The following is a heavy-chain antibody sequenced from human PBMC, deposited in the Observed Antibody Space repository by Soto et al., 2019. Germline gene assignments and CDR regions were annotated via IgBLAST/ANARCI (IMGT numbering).Heavy chain of an antibody. V-gene: IGHV4-39*01. J-gene: IGHJ4*01. D-gene: IGHD6-19*01. CDR3: ARHDGFSSGWIFDY. CDR2: IYYHGNT. CDR1: GVPITSRTYS. Sequence: SETLSLTCAVSGVPITSRTYSWGWIRQPPGKTLEWIGTIYYHGNTYSNPSLKSRVTISVDTSNNQLSLKLRSVTAADTAVYYCARHDGFSSGWIFDYWGHGTLVTVS.